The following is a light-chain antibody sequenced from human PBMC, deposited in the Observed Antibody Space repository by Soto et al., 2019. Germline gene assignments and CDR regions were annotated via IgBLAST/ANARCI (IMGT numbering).Light chain of an antibody. J-gene: IGLJ2*01. CDR1: SSDVGTYNY. CDR3: CSYAGGYTHAV. V-gene: IGLV2-11*01. Sequence: QSALTQPRSVSGPPGQSVSISCSGTSSDVGTYNYVSWYQQHPGKAPKLMIYDVSKRPSGVPDRFSGSKSGNTASLTISGLQAEVEADYYCCSYAGGYTHAVFGGGTQVTVL. CDR2: DVS.